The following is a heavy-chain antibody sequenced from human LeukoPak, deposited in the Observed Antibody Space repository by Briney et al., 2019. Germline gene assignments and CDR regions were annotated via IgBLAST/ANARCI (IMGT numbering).Heavy chain of an antibody. CDR1: GGSICGFY. D-gene: IGHD3-10*01. CDR3: AREGTYGSGSYYGWFDP. V-gene: IGHV4-59*01. CDR2: MSNNGAT. Sequence: PSETLSLTCTVSGGSICGFYWSWIRQPPGQGLEWSGYMSNNGATTYNPSLKSRVTISIDMSNNHFSLTLKSVTAADTAVYYCAREGTYGSGSYYGWFDPWGQGTLVTVSS. J-gene: IGHJ5*02.